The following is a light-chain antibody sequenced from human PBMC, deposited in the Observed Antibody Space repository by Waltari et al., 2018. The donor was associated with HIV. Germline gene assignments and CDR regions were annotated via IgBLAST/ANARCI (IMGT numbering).Light chain of an antibody. CDR1: QHIGFN. V-gene: IGKV1-39*01. J-gene: IGKJ2*01. Sequence: DIQMTQSPTSLSASVADKVTINCRSIQHIGFNVNWYQYKTGRAPRLLIAATSNLQSGVPSRFSGSGFGTHFSLTISGPRSDDFAQYFCQQSHGLPYTFGQGTRLEI. CDR3: QQSHGLPYT. CDR2: ATS.